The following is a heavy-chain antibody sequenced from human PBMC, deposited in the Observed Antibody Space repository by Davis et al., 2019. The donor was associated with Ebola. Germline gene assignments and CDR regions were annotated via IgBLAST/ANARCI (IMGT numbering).Heavy chain of an antibody. J-gene: IGHJ4*02. CDR2: ISHSGSV. CDR1: GGPFGDYY. V-gene: IGHV4-34*01. CDR3: NIVVIISHLSDY. Sequence: MPSETLSLTCAVYGGPFGDYYFNWFRLPPGKGLQWIGEISHSGSVKYNPSLRSRVIISVGSSNNQFSLKLHSVTAADTAVYYCNIVVIISHLSDYWGQGHLVTVSS. D-gene: IGHD3-22*01.